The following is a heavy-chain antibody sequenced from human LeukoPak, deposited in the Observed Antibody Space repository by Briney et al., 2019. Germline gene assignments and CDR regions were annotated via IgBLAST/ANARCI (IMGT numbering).Heavy chain of an antibody. J-gene: IGHJ4*02. Sequence: GGSLRLSCAASGFTFSTYAMTWVRQAPGKGLEWVSGISDSGGSTYYPDSVKGRFTISRDNSKNTVYLQMNNLRAEDTAVYYCAKDFKSWVRGANFDYWGQGTLVTVSS. CDR1: GFTFSTYA. CDR3: AKDFKSWVRGANFDY. V-gene: IGHV3-23*01. CDR2: ISDSGGST. D-gene: IGHD3-10*01.